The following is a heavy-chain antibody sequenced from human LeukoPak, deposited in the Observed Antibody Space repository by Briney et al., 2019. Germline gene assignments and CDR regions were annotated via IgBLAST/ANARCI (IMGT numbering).Heavy chain of an antibody. V-gene: IGHV1-69*05. J-gene: IGHJ1*01. CDR2: IIPIFGAA. Sequence: SVKLSCKASGGTFSSYAISWVRQAPGQGLEWMGGIIPIFGAANYAQKFQGRVTITTDESTSTAYMELSSLRSEDTAVYYCARDLRRSVTKKTEYFQHWGKGTLVTVSS. CDR3: ARDLRRSVTKKTEYFQH. CDR1: GGTFSSYA. D-gene: IGHD4-17*01.